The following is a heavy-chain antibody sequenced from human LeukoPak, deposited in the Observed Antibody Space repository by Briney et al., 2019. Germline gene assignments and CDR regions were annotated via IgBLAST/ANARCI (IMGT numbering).Heavy chain of an antibody. CDR1: GDSISSYY. CDR2: INHSGST. J-gene: IGHJ3*02. Sequence: PSETLSLTCTVSGDSISSYYWSWIRQPPGKGLEWIGEINHSGSTNYNPSLKSRVTISVDTSKNQFSLKLSSVTAADTAVYYCARGPTVKGAFDIWGQGTMVTVSS. D-gene: IGHD4-17*01. V-gene: IGHV4-34*01. CDR3: ARGPTVKGAFDI.